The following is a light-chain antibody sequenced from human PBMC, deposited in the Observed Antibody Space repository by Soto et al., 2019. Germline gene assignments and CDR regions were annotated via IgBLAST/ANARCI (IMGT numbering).Light chain of an antibody. CDR1: QSISNW. CDR2: DAS. V-gene: IGKV1-5*01. J-gene: IGKJ1*01. CDR3: QHYNTYPWT. Sequence: EIKMTQSPSTLSASVGATVTIACRASQSISNWLAWYQQKPGTAPKLVIYDASTLESGVPSRFSGSGSGTECTLTISSLQPGDVATYYCQHYNTYPWTFCQGTKVDIK.